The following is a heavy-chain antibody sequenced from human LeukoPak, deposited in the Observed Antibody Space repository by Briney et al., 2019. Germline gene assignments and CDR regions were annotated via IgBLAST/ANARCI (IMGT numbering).Heavy chain of an antibody. V-gene: IGHV3-21*01. CDR1: GFTFSSYS. Sequence: PGGSLRLSCAASGFTFSSYSMNWVRQAPGKGLEWVSSISSSSSYIYYADSVKGRFTISRDNAKNSLYLQMNSLRAEDTAVYYCARLGKLVRAFDIWGQGTMVTVSS. CDR2: ISSSSSYI. D-gene: IGHD6-13*01. J-gene: IGHJ3*02. CDR3: ARLGKLVRAFDI.